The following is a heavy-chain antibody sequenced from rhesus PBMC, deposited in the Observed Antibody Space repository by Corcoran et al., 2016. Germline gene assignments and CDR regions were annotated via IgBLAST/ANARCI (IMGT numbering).Heavy chain of an antibody. Sequence: EVQLVQSGAEVKKPGASVKISCKASGYTFTDYYLHWVRQAPGNGLEWVGSGEPETAHAILSQKLQDRSAINADPATHTAYMELSSLRSEDAAVYYCATTIVVITSAFDYWGQGVLVTVSS. D-gene: IGHD3-28*01. CDR3: ATTIVVITSAFDY. J-gene: IGHJ4*01. V-gene: IGHV1-111*02. CDR2: GEPETAHA. CDR1: GYTFTDYY.